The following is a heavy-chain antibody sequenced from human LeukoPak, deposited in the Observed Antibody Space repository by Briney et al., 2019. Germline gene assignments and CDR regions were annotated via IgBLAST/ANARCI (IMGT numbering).Heavy chain of an antibody. CDR2: IYYSVST. J-gene: IGHJ4*02. CDR3: AKEMKYGSGSYIIDY. Sequence: SETLSLTCTVSGGSISSSSYYWGWIRQPPGKGLEWIGSIYYSVSTYYNPSLKSRVTISVDTSKNQFSLKLSSVTAADTAVYYCAKEMKYGSGSYIIDYWGQGTLVTVSS. D-gene: IGHD3-10*01. CDR1: GGSISSSSYY. V-gene: IGHV4-39*07.